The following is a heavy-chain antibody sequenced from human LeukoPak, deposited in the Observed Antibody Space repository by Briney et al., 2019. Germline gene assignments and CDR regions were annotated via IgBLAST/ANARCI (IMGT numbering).Heavy chain of an antibody. V-gene: IGHV1-18*01. CDR3: ARTLFGVDNNWFDP. Sequence: ASVKVSCKASGYTFTSYGISWVRQAPGQGLEWMGWISAYNGNTNYAQKLQGRVTMTTDTSTSTAYMELRSLRSDDTAVYYCARTLFGVDNNWFDPWGQGTLVTVSS. CDR1: GYTFTSYG. D-gene: IGHD3-3*01. CDR2: ISAYNGNT. J-gene: IGHJ5*02.